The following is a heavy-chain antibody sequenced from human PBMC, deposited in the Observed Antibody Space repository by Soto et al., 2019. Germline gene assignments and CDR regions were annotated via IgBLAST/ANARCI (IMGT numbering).Heavy chain of an antibody. V-gene: IGHV3-30*18. D-gene: IGHD2-15*01. J-gene: IGHJ4*02. CDR1: GEPFSSYC. Sequence: GGSTRISLAASGEPFSSYCMHWVRKTPGKGLEWVAVIAYDGSNKYYADSVKGRVTISRDNSKNTLYLQMNRLRDEATAVYHCAKDPGVVVPAASFDYWGQGTLVTVPS. CDR2: IAYDGSNK. CDR3: AKDPGVVVPAASFDY.